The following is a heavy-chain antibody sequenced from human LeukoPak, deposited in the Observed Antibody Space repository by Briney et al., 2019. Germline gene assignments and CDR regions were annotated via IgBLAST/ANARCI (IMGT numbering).Heavy chain of an antibody. V-gene: IGHV1-18*01. Sequence: ASVTVSCKASGYTFTSYGISWVRQAPGQGLEWMGWISAYNGNTNYAQKFQGRVTMTRDTSTSTVYMELSSLRSEDTAVYYCARDRGYYDSSGYYYGIFDYWGQGTLVTVSS. J-gene: IGHJ4*02. CDR3: ARDRGYYDSSGYYYGIFDY. CDR1: GYTFTSYG. D-gene: IGHD3-22*01. CDR2: ISAYNGNT.